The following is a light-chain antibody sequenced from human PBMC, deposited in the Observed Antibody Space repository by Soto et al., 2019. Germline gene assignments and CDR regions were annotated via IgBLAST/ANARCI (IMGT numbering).Light chain of an antibody. CDR1: QSISSW. CDR2: GAS. V-gene: IGKV1-5*01. J-gene: IGKJ4*01. CDR3: QQYNSYPLS. Sequence: DIQMTQSPSTLSSSAGDRVTITCRASQSISSWLAWFQQRPGKAPKILIYGASNLESGVPSRFSGSGSGTEFTLTVSSLKTDDFATYDCQQYNSYPLSFGGGTKVDIK.